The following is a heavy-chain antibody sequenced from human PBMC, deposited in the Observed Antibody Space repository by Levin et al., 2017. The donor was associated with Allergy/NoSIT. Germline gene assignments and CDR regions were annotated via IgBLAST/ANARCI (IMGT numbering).Heavy chain of an antibody. CDR3: AKVPGRIVGASSDAFDI. V-gene: IGHV3-23*01. CDR1: GFTFSSYA. Sequence: PGGSLRLSCAASGFTFSSYAMSWVRQAPGKGLEWVSAISGSGGSTYYADSVKGRFTISRDNSKNTLYLQMNSLRAEDTAVYYWAKVPGRIVGASSDAFDIWGQGTMVTVSS. CDR2: ISGSGGST. D-gene: IGHD1-26*01. J-gene: IGHJ3*02.